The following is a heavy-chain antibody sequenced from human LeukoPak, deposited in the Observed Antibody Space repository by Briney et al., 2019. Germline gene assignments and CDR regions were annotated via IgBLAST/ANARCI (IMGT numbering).Heavy chain of an antibody. CDR3: AAPSSTDPNWFDP. CDR1: GYTLTELS. Sequence: GASVKVSCKVSGYTLTELSMHWVRQAPGKGLEWMGGFDPEDGETIYAQKFQGRVTMTEDTSTDTAYMELSSLRSEDTAVHYCAAPSSTDPNWFDPWGQGTLVTVSS. J-gene: IGHJ5*02. V-gene: IGHV1-24*01. CDR2: FDPEDGET. D-gene: IGHD2/OR15-2a*01.